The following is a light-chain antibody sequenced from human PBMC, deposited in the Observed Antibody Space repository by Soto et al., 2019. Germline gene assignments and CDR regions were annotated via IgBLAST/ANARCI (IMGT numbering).Light chain of an antibody. J-gene: IGLJ2*01. V-gene: IGLV1-40*01. CDR3: QAYDSSLSGGVV. CDR1: SSNIGAGYD. Sequence: QSALTQPPSVSGAPGQRVTISCTGSSSNIGAGYDVHWYQQLPGTAPKLLIYGNSNRPSGVPDRFAGSKSGTSASLAITGLQAEDEADDYCQAYDSSLSGGVVFGGGTKLTVL. CDR2: GNS.